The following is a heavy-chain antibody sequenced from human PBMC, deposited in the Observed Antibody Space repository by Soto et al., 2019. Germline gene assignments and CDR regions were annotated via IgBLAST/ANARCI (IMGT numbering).Heavy chain of an antibody. CDR2: SRSRANNYAT. CDR3: STLIYDTSNFYDLDY. CDR1: GLTFSGSA. V-gene: IGHV3-73*01. D-gene: IGHD3-22*01. Sequence: QSGGSLRLSCAASGLTFSGSAMHWVRQASGKGLEWVGRSRSRANNYATTYAASVKGRFTISRDESKNTTYLQMNSLKTEDTAVYYCSTLIYDTSNFYDLDYWGRGTLVTVSS. J-gene: IGHJ4*02.